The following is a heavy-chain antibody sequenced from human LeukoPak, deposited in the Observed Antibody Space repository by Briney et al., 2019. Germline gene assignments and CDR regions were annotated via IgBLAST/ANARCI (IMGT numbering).Heavy chain of an antibody. CDR2: ISSDGSKE. J-gene: IGHJ5*02. CDR3: AKGLYTSSWYGNWFDP. CDR1: GFSFSTFA. Sequence: GRPLRLSCGASGFSFSTFAMHWVRQTPDKGLEWVAVISSDGSKEIYADSVKGRFTISRDNSKNTLYLRMNNLTPEDTALYYCAKGLYTSSWYGNWFDPWGQGTLVTVSS. D-gene: IGHD2-15*01. V-gene: IGHV3-30*18.